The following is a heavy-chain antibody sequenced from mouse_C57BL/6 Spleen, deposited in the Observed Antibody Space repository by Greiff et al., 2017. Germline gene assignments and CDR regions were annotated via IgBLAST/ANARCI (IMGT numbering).Heavy chain of an antibody. V-gene: IGHV2-6*02. Sequence: VQRVESGPGLVAPSPSLSITCTVSGFSLTSYGVHWVRQPPGKGLEWLVVIWSDGSTTYNSALNSRLSISKANSKSQVFLKMHSLQTDDTAMYYSARNIYPRCAMDYWGQGTSVTVSS. CDR1: GFSLTSYG. CDR2: IWSDGST. D-gene: IGHD1-1*01. CDR3: ARNIYPRCAMDY. J-gene: IGHJ4*01.